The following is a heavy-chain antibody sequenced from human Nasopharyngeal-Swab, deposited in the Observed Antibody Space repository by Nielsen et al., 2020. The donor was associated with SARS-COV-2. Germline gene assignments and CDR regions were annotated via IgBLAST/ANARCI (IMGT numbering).Heavy chain of an antibody. CDR2: INHSGST. J-gene: IGHJ6*02. Sequence: WIRQPPGKGLEWIGEINHSGSTNYNPSLKSRVTISVDTSKNQFSLKLSSVTAADTAVYYCASVGFGHRGRRGGGMDVWGQGSTGTVSS. V-gene: IGHV4-34*01. CDR3: ASVGFGHRGRRGGGMDV. D-gene: IGHD3-10*01.